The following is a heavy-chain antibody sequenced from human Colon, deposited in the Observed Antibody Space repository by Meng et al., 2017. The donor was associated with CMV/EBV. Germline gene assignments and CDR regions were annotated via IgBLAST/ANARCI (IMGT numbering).Heavy chain of an antibody. CDR2: INPTSGGT. CDR1: GYIFTAYY. Sequence: ASVKVSCKASGYIFTAYYIHWVRQAPGQGLEWMGWINPTSGGTHYAPKFQGRVTMTRDTSIRTAYMELSSLRSDDTAVYYCARENGFRREGAGNLDYWGQGTLVTVSS. J-gene: IGHJ4*02. D-gene: IGHD2-8*01. V-gene: IGHV1-2*02. CDR3: ARENGFRREGAGNLDY.